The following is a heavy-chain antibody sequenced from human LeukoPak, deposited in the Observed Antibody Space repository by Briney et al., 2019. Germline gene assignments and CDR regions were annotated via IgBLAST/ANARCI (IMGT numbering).Heavy chain of an antibody. J-gene: IGHJ4*02. V-gene: IGHV1-8*03. D-gene: IGHD7-27*01. Sequence: ASVKVSCKASGYTFTSYDINWVRQATGQGLEWMGWMNPNSGNTGYAQKFQGRVTITRNTSISTAYMELSSLRSEDTAVYYCATLTGVAGHDYWGQGTLVTVSS. CDR3: ATLTGVAGHDY. CDR1: GYTFTSYD. CDR2: MNPNSGNT.